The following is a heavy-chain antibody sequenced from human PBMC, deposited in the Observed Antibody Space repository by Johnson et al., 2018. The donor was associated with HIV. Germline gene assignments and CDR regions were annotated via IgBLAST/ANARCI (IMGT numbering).Heavy chain of an antibody. J-gene: IGHJ3*01. V-gene: IGHV3-NL1*01. CDR2: IYSGGST. Sequence: QVQLVESGGGVVQPGRSLRLSCAASGFTFSSYAMHWVRQAPGKGLEWVSVIYSGGSTYYADSVKGRFTISRDNSKNTLYLQMNSLRAEDTAVYYCARAPEVRGVDAFDVWGQGTVVTVSS. CDR1: GFTFSSYA. CDR3: ARAPEVRGVDAFDV. D-gene: IGHD3-10*01.